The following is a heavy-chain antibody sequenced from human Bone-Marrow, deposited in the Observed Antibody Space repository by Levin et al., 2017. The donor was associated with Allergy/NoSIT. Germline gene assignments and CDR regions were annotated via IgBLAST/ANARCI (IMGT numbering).Heavy chain of an antibody. D-gene: IGHD4-23*01. CDR2: INHSGST. CDR1: GGSFSGYY. Sequence: PSETLSLTCAVYGGSFSGYYWSWIRQPPGKGLEWIGEINHSGSTNYNPSLKSRVTISVDTSKNQFSLKLSSVTAADTAVYYCAGSVVQAFDIWGQGTMVTVSS. V-gene: IGHV4-34*01. J-gene: IGHJ3*02. CDR3: AGSVVQAFDI.